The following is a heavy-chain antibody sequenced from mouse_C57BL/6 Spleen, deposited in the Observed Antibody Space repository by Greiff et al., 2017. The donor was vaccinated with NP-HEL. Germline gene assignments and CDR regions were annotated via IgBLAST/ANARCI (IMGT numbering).Heavy chain of an antibody. CDR2: ISDGGSYT. D-gene: IGHD2-2*01. V-gene: IGHV5-4*01. J-gene: IGHJ3*01. Sequence: EVKLVESGGGLVKPGGSLKLSCAASGFTFSSYAMSWVRQTPEKRLEWVATISDGGSYTYYPDNVKGRFTISRDNAKNNLYLQMSHLKSEDTAMYYCARDSGGYPRFAYWGQGTLVTVSA. CDR1: GFTFSSYA. CDR3: ARDSGGYPRFAY.